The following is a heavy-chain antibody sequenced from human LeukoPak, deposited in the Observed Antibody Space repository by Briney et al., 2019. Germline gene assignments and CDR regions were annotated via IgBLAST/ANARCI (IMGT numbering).Heavy chain of an antibody. CDR1: GYTFTSYY. Sequence: ASVKVSCKASGYTFTSYYMHWVRQPPGQGLELMGIINPSGGSTSYAQKFQGRVTITRDTSTSTVYLELSSLRSEDTAVYYCARDVERIAAAGRSGSAFDIWGQGTMVTVSS. CDR3: ARDVERIAAAGRSGSAFDI. D-gene: IGHD6-13*01. CDR2: INPSGGST. J-gene: IGHJ3*02. V-gene: IGHV1-46*01.